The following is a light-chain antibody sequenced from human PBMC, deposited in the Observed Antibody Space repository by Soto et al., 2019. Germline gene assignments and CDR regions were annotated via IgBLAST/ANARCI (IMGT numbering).Light chain of an antibody. CDR2: KVS. CDR3: MQATQSPWT. Sequence: DIVVTQTPLSSPVTLGQAASISCRSSQMLVHKDATTYLSWFLQRLGQPPRLLIYKVSDLFSGVPDRFSYSGAGTEFTLAISRDEAEDGGIYYCMQATQSPWTCGEGPKVDIK. J-gene: IGKJ1*01. V-gene: IGKV2-24*01. CDR1: QMLVHKDATTY.